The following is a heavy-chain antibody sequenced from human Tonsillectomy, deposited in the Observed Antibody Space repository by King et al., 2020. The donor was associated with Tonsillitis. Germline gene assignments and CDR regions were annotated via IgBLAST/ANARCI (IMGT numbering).Heavy chain of an antibody. CDR2: ISYDGSNK. CDR3: ARTGSSYYYDSSGYIH. V-gene: IGHV3-30-3*01. D-gene: IGHD3-22*01. CDR1: GFTFSSYA. J-gene: IGHJ4*02. Sequence: VQLVESGGGVVQPGRSLRLSCAASGFTFSSYAMHWVRQAPGKGLEWVGVISYDGSNKYYADSVKGRFTSSRDNSKNTLYLQMNSLRAEETAVYYCARTGSSYYYDSSGYIHWGQGTLVTVSS.